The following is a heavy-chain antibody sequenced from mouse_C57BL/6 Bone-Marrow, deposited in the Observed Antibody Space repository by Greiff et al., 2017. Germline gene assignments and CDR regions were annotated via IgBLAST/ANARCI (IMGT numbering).Heavy chain of an antibody. CDR2: IYPGNGDT. V-gene: IGHV1-12*01. J-gene: IGHJ4*01. Sequence: QVQLKESGAELVRPGASVKMSCKASGYTFTSYNMHWVKQTPRQGLEWIGAIYPGNGDTSYNQKFKGKATLTVDKSSSTAYMQLISLTSEDSAVYFCARWQRRLYAMDYWGQGTSVTVSS. CDR1: GYTFTSYN. CDR3: ARWQRRLYAMDY. D-gene: IGHD3-2*02.